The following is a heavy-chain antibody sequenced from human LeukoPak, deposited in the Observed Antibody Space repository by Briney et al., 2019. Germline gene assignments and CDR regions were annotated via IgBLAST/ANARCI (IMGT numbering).Heavy chain of an antibody. CDR3: ARHGPGIYMDV. CDR1: GYSFTSYW. D-gene: IGHD6-13*01. Sequence: PGESLKISCKDSGYSFTSYWIAWVRQMPGKGLEWMGIIYPDDSDTKYSPSFQGQVTISADKSISTAYLQWSSLRASDTAMYYCARHGPGIYMDVWGKGATVTVSS. V-gene: IGHV5-51*01. J-gene: IGHJ6*03. CDR2: IYPDDSDT.